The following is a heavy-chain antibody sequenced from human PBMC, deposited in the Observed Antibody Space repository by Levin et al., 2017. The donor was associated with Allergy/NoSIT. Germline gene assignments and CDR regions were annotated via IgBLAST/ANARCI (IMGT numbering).Heavy chain of an antibody. Sequence: GESLKISCAASGFTFSSYGMHWVRQAPGKGLEWVAVISYDGSNKYYADSVKGRFTISRDNSKNTLYLQMNSLRAEDTAVYYCAKYSVGAFDIWGQGTMVTVSS. J-gene: IGHJ3*02. D-gene: IGHD2-15*01. V-gene: IGHV3-30*18. CDR1: GFTFSSYG. CDR3: AKYSVGAFDI. CDR2: ISYDGSNK.